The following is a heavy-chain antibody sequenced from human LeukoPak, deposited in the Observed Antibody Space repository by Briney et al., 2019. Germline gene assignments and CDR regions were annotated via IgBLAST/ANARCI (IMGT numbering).Heavy chain of an antibody. CDR1: GFTFSSYW. V-gene: IGHV3-74*01. J-gene: IGHJ4*02. Sequence: GGSLRLSCAASGFTFSSYWMHWVRQAPGKGLVWVSRINTDGSYTSYADSVKGRFTISRDNAKNTLYLEMNSLRAEDTAVYYCARDTTPFGYSYDSWGQGTLVTVSS. D-gene: IGHD1-26*01. CDR3: ARDTTPFGYSYDS. CDR2: INTDGSYT.